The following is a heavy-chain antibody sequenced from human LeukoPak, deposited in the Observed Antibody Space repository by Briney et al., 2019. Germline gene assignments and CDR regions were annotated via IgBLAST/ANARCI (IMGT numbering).Heavy chain of an antibody. D-gene: IGHD3-9*01. V-gene: IGHV3-64*01. Sequence: PGGSLRLSCAASGFTFSSYAMHWVRQAPGKGLEYVSAISSNGGSTYYANSVKGRFTISRDNSKNTLYLQMGSLRAEDMAVYYCARDWGRGDYDILTGYSDYWGQGTLVTVSS. CDR3: ARDWGRGDYDILTGYSDY. J-gene: IGHJ4*02. CDR2: ISSNGGST. CDR1: GFTFSSYA.